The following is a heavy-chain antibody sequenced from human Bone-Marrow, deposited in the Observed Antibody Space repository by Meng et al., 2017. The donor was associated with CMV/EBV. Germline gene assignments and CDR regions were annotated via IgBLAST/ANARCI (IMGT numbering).Heavy chain of an antibody. CDR2: IYYSGST. CDR1: GGSFSGYY. J-gene: IGHJ4*02. Sequence: SETLSLTCAVYGGSFSGYYWSWIRQPPGKGLEWIGYIYYSGSTNYNPSLKSRVTISVDTSKNQFSLKLSSVTAADTAVYYCARDSPDGGNSYFDYWGQGTLVTVSS. D-gene: IGHD4-23*01. CDR3: ARDSPDGGNSYFDY. V-gene: IGHV4-59*01.